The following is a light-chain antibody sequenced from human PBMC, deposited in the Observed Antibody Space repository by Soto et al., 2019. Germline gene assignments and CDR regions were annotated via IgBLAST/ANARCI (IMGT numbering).Light chain of an antibody. J-gene: IGKJ2*01. V-gene: IGKV3D-20*02. Sequence: EIVLTQSPGTLSLSPGERATLSCRASQSVSSSYLAWYQQKPGQAPRLLIYGASSRATGIPDRFSGSGSGTDFTLTISRLEPEDFALYYCQHHNNWPPYTFGQGTRVDIK. CDR3: QHHNNWPPYT. CDR1: QSVSSSY. CDR2: GAS.